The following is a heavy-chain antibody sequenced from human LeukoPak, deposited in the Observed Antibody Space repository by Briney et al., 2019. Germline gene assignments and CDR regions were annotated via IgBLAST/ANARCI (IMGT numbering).Heavy chain of an antibody. CDR2: IYPGDSDT. J-gene: IGHJ4*02. V-gene: IGHV5-51*01. D-gene: IGHD6-6*01. Sequence: GESLKISCKGSGYRFTSYWIAWVRQMPGKGLEWMGIIYPGDSDTRYSPSFQGQVSISADKSISTAYLQWSSLKASDTAMYYCAIRVREYITSRGFDSWGQGTLVTVSS. CDR1: GYRFTSYW. CDR3: AIRVREYITSRGFDS.